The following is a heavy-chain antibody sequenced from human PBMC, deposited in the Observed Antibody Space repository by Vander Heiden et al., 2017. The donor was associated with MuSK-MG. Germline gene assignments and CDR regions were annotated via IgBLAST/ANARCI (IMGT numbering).Heavy chain of an antibody. CDR2: IYHSGST. D-gene: IGHD6-19*01. J-gene: IGHJ4*02. Sequence: QVQLQESGPGLVKPSETLSLTCAVSGYSISSGYYWGWIRQPPGKGLEWIGSIYHSGSTYYNPALKSRVTISVDTSKKKFSLKLSSVTAADTAVYYSARHEPEGRWLLVWGQGTMVTVSS. CDR3: ARHEPEGRWLLV. V-gene: IGHV4-38-2*01. CDR1: GYSISSGYY.